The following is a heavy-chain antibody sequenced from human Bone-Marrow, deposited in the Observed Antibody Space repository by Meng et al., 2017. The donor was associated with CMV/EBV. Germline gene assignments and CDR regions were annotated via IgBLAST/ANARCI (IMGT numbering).Heavy chain of an antibody. CDR1: GGTFSSYA. CDR2: IIPIFGTA. J-gene: IGHJ6*02. CDR3: ARDLAPPSIAARVGYYYYYGMDV. V-gene: IGHV1-69*05. Sequence: SVKVSCKASGGTFSSYAISWVRQAAGQGLEWMGGIIPIFGTANYAQKFQGRVTITTDESTSTAYMELSSLRSEDTAVYYCARDLAPPSIAARVGYYYYYGMDVWGQGPTVNVSS. D-gene: IGHD6-6*01.